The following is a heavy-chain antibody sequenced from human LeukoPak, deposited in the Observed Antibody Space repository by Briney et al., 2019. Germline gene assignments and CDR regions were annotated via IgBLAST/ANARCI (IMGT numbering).Heavy chain of an antibody. Sequence: SETLSLTCTVSGGSIRSYYWSWIRQPPGKGLEWIGYIYYSGSTNYNPSLNSRVTISVDTSKNQFSLKLSSVTAADTAVYYCARNVVVAAAHYFDYWGQGTLVTVSS. CDR3: ARNVVVAAAHYFDY. D-gene: IGHD2-15*01. CDR1: GGSIRSYY. J-gene: IGHJ4*02. CDR2: IYYSGST. V-gene: IGHV4-59*01.